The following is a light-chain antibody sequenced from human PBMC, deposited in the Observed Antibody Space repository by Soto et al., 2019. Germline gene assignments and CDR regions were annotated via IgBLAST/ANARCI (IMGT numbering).Light chain of an antibody. CDR3: QQRSNWPPVLT. CDR2: GAS. J-gene: IGKJ4*01. Sequence: EIVFTQSPASLSLSPGERATLSCRASQSVSSHLAWFQQRPGQAPRLLIYGASNRATGIPARFGGSGSGTNFTLTISSLEPEDFAVYYCQQRSNWPPVLTFGGGTKVEIK. V-gene: IGKV3-11*01. CDR1: QSVSSH.